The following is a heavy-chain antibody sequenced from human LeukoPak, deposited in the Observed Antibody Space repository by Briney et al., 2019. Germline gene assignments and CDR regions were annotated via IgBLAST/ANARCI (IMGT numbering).Heavy chain of an antibody. CDR1: GFTLSSYG. CDR3: ATEDEDYYYYMDV. V-gene: IGHV3-30*03. CDR2: ISYDGSNK. J-gene: IGHJ6*03. D-gene: IGHD2-15*01. Sequence: GRSLRLSCAASGFTLSSYGMHWVRQAPGKGLEWVAVISYDGSNKYYADSVKGRFTISRDNSKNTLYLQMNSLRAEDTAVYYCATEDEDYYYYMDVWGKGTTVTVSS.